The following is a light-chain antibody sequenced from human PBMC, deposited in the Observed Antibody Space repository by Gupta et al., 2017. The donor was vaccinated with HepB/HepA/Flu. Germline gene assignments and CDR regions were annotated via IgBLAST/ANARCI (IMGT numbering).Light chain of an antibody. CDR1: NIGGIS. CDR2: RDT. Sequence: SYELTQPFSVSVTMGQTARMTCGGKNIGGISVQWYQQKPGLAPVLVIYRDTNRPSGIPERFSGSNSGNTATLTISRAQYGDEGDFYCQVWDSSTVVFGGGTKLTVL. CDR3: QVWDSSTVV. J-gene: IGLJ2*01. V-gene: IGLV3-9*01.